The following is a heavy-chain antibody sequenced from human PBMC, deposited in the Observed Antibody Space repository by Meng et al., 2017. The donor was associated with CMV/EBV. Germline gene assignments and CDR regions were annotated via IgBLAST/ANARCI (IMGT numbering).Heavy chain of an antibody. Sequence: GGSLRLSCAASGFTFSSYEMNWVRQAPGKGLEWVSYISSSGSTLYYADSVKGRFTISRDNAKNSLYLQMNSLRAEDTAVYYCARDRDGETYYDFWSGYSHYGMDVWGQGTTVTVSS. J-gene: IGHJ6*02. CDR3: ARDRDGETYYDFWSGYSHYGMDV. D-gene: IGHD3-3*01. CDR2: ISSSGSTL. V-gene: IGHV3-48*03. CDR1: GFTFSSYE.